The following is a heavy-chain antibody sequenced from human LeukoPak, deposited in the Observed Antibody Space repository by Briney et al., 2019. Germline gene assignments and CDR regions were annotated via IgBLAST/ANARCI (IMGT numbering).Heavy chain of an antibody. Sequence: AGGSLRPSCAPSRLTFNIFAMIWVGQAPGKGLEWVSVISGSGGSTYYADSVKGRFTISRDNSKNTLYLQMNSLRYRNTPFYYFAKGVGRDYFYYGMDVWGQGTTVTVSS. V-gene: IGHV3-23*01. CDR2: ISGSGGST. D-gene: IGHD1-26*01. CDR1: RLTFNIFA. CDR3: AKGVGRDYFYYGMDV. J-gene: IGHJ6*02.